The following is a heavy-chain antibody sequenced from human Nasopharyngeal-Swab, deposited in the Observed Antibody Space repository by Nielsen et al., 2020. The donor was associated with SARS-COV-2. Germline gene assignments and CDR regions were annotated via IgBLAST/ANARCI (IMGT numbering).Heavy chain of an antibody. CDR1: GYTFTDYY. J-gene: IGHJ6*02. CDR3: ARHPITIFGVVIDYYYYGMDV. D-gene: IGHD3-3*01. V-gene: IGHV1-8*02. Sequence: ASVKVSCKASGYTFTDYYMQWVRQAPGQGLEWMGRINPNSGNTGYAQKFQGRVTMTRNTSISTAYMELSSLRSEDTAVYYCARHPITIFGVVIDYYYYGMDVWGQGTTVTVSS. CDR2: INPNSGNT.